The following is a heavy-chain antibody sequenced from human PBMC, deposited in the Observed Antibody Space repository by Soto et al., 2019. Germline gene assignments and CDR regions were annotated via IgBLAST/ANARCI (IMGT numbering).Heavy chain of an antibody. V-gene: IGHV3-48*01. D-gene: IGHD6-19*01. J-gene: IGHJ1*01. CDR1: GFTFSSYP. Sequence: EVQLVESGGGLVQPGGSLRLSCAASGFTFSSYPMNWVRHAPGKGLQWVSYISGIANVVYYADSVRGRFTISRDNDNHSLYLALTSLRVEDPAVYYCLRQLFLDRSAWFDWGQGPLVTVSS. CDR2: ISGIANVV. CDR3: LRQLFLDRSAWFD.